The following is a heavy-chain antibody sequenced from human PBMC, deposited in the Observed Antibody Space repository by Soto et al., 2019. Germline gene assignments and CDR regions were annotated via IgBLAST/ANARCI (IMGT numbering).Heavy chain of an antibody. D-gene: IGHD4-17*01. V-gene: IGHV4-39*01. CDR1: GGSISSSSYY. CDR3: ARSQTTVTSYDY. CDR2: IFYSGST. Sequence: PSETLSLTCTVSGGSISSSSYYWGWIRQPPGKGLEWIGSIFYSGSTYYNPSLKGRVTISVDTSKNQFSLKLTSVTAADTAVYYCARSQTTVTSYDYWGQGTLVTVSS. J-gene: IGHJ4*02.